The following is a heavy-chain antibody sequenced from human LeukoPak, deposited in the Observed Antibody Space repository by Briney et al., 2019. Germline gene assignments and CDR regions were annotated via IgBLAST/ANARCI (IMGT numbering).Heavy chain of an antibody. V-gene: IGHV3-21*04. CDR3: AREGTAMITYDY. D-gene: IGHD5-18*01. CDR2: ISSSSSYI. Sequence: PGGSLRLSCAASGFTFSSYSMNWVRQAPGKGLEWVSSISSSSSYIYYADSVKGRFTISRDNAKNSMYLQMNSLRPEDTAVYFCAREGTAMITYDYWGQGILVTVSS. J-gene: IGHJ4*02. CDR1: GFTFSSYS.